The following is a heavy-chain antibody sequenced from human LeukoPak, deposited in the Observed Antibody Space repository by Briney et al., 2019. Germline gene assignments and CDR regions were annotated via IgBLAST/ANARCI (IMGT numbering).Heavy chain of an antibody. D-gene: IGHD5-18*01. CDR2: INPNSGGT. CDR1: GYTFTGYY. Sequence: ASVKVSCKASGYTFTGYYMHWVRQAPGQGLEWMGWINPNSGGTNYAQKFQGRVTMTRDTSISTAYMELSRLRSDDTAVYYCARGRGYSYGSIDYWGQGTLATVSS. V-gene: IGHV1-2*02. CDR3: ARGRGYSYGSIDY. J-gene: IGHJ4*02.